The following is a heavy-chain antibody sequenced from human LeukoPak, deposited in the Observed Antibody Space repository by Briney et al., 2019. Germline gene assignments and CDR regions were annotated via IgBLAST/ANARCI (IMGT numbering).Heavy chain of an antibody. J-gene: IGHJ6*02. V-gene: IGHV3-21*01. CDR2: ISSSSSYI. Sequence: GGSLRLSRAASGFTFSSCSMNWVRQAPGKGLEWVSSISSSSSYIYYADSVKGRFTISRDNAKNSLYLQMNSLGVEDTAVYYCAKVQLVRYYYGMDVWGQGTTVTVSS. CDR3: AKVQLVRYYYGMDV. D-gene: IGHD6-6*01. CDR1: GFTFSSCS.